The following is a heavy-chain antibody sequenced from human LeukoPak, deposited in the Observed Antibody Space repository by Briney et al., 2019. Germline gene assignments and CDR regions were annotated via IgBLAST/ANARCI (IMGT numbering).Heavy chain of an antibody. CDR2: VNNEGTGR. Sequence: GGSLRLSCAASVYCLSSFWIYWVRQVPGKGLVYVSRVNNEGTGRTYADSVKGRFTISRDNAKNTVYLQMNSLRDEDTAVYYCARGGPNHAFDIWGQGTMVTVSA. D-gene: IGHD1-14*01. CDR1: VYCLSSFW. CDR3: ARGGPNHAFDI. V-gene: IGHV3-74*01. J-gene: IGHJ3*02.